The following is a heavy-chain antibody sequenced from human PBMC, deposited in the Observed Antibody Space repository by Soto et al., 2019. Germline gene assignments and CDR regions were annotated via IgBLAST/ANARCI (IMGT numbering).Heavy chain of an antibody. CDR3: ARQPRGPGYGERGLYFDH. V-gene: IGHV4-39*01. CDR1: GGSTNSRSDY. J-gene: IGHJ4*02. D-gene: IGHD3-16*01. Sequence: SETLSLTCTVSGGSTNSRSDYWGWIRQPPGKGLEWIGSVYYSGSTHDNPSLQSRVTISVDTSRNQFSLNLISVTAADTAVYFCARQPRGPGYGERGLYFDHWGQGTLVTVS. CDR2: VYYSGST.